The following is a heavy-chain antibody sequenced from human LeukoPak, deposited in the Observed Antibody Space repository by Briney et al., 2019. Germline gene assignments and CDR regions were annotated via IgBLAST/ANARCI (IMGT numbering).Heavy chain of an antibody. J-gene: IGHJ3*02. V-gene: IGHV4-34*01. CDR3: ARARVARAFSHAFDI. Sequence: SETLSLTCAVYGGSFSGYYWSWIRQPPGKGLEWIGEINHSGSTNYNPSLTSRVTISVDTSKNQFSLKLSSVTAADTAVYYCARARVARAFSHAFDIWGQGTMVTVSS. CDR1: GGSFSGYY. CDR2: INHSGST.